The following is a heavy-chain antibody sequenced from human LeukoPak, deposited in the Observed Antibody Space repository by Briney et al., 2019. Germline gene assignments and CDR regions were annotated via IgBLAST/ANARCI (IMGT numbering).Heavy chain of an antibody. V-gene: IGHV4-4*07. CDR3: ATGTPRWYEDAFDI. Sequence: PSETLSFTCTVSGGSISSYYWSWIRQPAGKGLEWIGRIYTSGSTNYNPSLKSRVTMSVDTSKNQFSLKLSSVTAADTAVYYCATGTPRWYEDAFDIWGQGTMVTVSS. CDR1: GGSISSYY. D-gene: IGHD6-13*01. J-gene: IGHJ3*02. CDR2: IYTSGST.